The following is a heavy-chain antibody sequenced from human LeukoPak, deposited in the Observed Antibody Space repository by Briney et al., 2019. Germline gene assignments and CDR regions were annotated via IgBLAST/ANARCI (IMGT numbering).Heavy chain of an antibody. CDR3: ASSDEHNDAFDI. V-gene: IGHV3-21*01. D-gene: IGHD2-21*01. J-gene: IGHJ3*02. CDR1: GFTFSSYS. Sequence: PGGSLRLSCAASGFTFSSYSMNWVRQAPGKGLEWVSSISSSSSYIYYADSVKGRFTISRDNAKNSLYLQMNSLRAEDTAVYYCASSDEHNDAFDIWGQGTMVTVSS. CDR2: ISSSSSYI.